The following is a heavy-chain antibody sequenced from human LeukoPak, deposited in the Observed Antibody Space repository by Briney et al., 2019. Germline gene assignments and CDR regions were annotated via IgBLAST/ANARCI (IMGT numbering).Heavy chain of an antibody. V-gene: IGHV1-3*01. J-gene: IGHJ4*02. CDR3: ARLFRYFDWLSLGY. Sequence: ASVKVSCKASGYAFTSYAMHWVRQAPGQRLEWMGWINAGNGNTKYSQKFQGRVTITRDTSASTAYMELSSLRSEDTAVYYCARLFRYFDWLSLGYWGQGTLVTVSS. D-gene: IGHD3-9*01. CDR2: INAGNGNT. CDR1: GYAFTSYA.